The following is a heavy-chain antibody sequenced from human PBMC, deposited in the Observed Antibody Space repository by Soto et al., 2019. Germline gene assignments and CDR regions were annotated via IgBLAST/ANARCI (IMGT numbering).Heavy chain of an antibody. J-gene: IGHJ3*02. CDR3: ARDGEYYYDSSGFAFDI. D-gene: IGHD3-22*01. CDR1: GFTFSSYS. CDR2: ISSSSSTI. Sequence: GGSLRLSCAASGFTFSSYSMNWVRQAPGKGLEWVSYISSSSSTIYYADSVKGRFTISRDNAKNSLYLQMNSLRDEDTAVYYCARDGEYYYDSSGFAFDIWGQGTMVTVSS. V-gene: IGHV3-48*02.